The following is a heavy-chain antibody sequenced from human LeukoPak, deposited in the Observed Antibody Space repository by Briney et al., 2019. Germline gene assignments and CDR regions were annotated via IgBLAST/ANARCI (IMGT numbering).Heavy chain of an antibody. D-gene: IGHD6-25*01. Sequence: PGGSLRLSCAASGYTFSSHWMHWVRQAPGKGLVWVSRIKSDGGSTSYADSVKGRFTISRDNAKNTLYLQMNSLRAEDTAVYYCTTTTSSEPYYWGQGTLVTVSS. CDR1: GYTFSSHW. CDR2: IKSDGGST. V-gene: IGHV3-74*01. J-gene: IGHJ4*02. CDR3: TTTTSSEPYY.